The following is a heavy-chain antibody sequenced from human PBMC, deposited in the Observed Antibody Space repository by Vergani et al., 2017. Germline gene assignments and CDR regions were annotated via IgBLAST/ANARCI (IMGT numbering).Heavy chain of an antibody. D-gene: IGHD3-22*01. CDR1: GYSFTSYW. J-gene: IGHJ5*02. CDR2: IDPSDSYT. V-gene: IGHV5-10-1*01. CDR3: ARVGWSYYDSSGYYYAPGGWFDP. Sequence: EVQLVQSGAEVKKPGESLRISCKGSGYSFTSYWLSWVRQMPGKGLEWMGRIDPSDSYTNYSPSFQGHVTISADKSISTAYLQWSSLKASDTAMYYCARVGWSYYDSSGYYYAPGGWFDPWGQGTLVTVSS.